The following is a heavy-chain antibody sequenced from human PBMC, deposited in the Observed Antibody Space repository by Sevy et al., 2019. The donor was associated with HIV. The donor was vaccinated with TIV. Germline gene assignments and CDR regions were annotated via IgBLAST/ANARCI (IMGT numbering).Heavy chain of an antibody. CDR1: GYTFTSYG. J-gene: IGHJ5*02. CDR2: INAYNGNT. D-gene: IGHD3-10*01. V-gene: IGHV1-18*01. Sequence: ASVKVSCKASGYTFTSYGISWVRQAPGQGLEWMGWINAYNGNTNYEQKLQGRVTMPTDTSTSTAYMELRSLRSDDTAVYYCARMLLWFGELESGWFDPWGQGTLVTVSS. CDR3: ARMLLWFGELESGWFDP.